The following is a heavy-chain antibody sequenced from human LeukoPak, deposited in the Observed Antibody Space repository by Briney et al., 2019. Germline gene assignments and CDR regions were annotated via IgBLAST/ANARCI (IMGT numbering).Heavy chain of an antibody. Sequence: PSETLSLTCTVSGGSISSSSYYWGWIRQPPGEGLEWIGSIYYSGSTYYNPSLKSRVTISVDTSKNQFSLKLSSVTAADTAVYYCARGRCSGGSCYGDYYYYGMDVWGQGTTVTVSS. CDR3: ARGRCSGGSCYGDYYYYGMDV. V-gene: IGHV4-39*07. J-gene: IGHJ6*02. CDR2: IYYSGST. D-gene: IGHD2-15*01. CDR1: GGSISSSSYY.